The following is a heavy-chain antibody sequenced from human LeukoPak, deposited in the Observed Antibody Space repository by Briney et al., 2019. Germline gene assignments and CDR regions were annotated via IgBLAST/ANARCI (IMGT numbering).Heavy chain of an antibody. CDR3: ARKPTGRAFDI. D-gene: IGHD4-17*01. Sequence: GASVKVSCKASGYTFTSYGISWVRQAPGQGLDYMGWISANNGDTEYAQNLQGRVTMTTDTSTSTAYMEVRSLRSDDTAVYYCARKPTGRAFDIWGQGTMVTDSS. V-gene: IGHV1-18*04. CDR1: GYTFTSYG. J-gene: IGHJ3*02. CDR2: ISANNGDT.